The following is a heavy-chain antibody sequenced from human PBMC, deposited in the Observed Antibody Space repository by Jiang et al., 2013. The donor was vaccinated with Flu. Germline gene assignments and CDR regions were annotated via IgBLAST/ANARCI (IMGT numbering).Heavy chain of an antibody. D-gene: IGHD3-16*01. CDR2: INHSGST. V-gene: IGHV4-34*01. J-gene: IGHJ3*02. CDR1: GGSFSGYY. CDR3: ARGRGEYRI. Sequence: LLKPSETLSLTCAVYGGSFSGYYWSWIRQPPGKGLEWIGEINHSGSTNYNPSLKSRVTISVDTSKNQFSLKLSSVTAADTAVYYCARGRGEYRIWGQGTMVTVSS.